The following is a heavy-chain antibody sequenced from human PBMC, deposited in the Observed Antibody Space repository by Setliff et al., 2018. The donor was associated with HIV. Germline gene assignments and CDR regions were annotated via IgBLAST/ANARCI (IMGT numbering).Heavy chain of an antibody. Sequence: SETLSLTCSASGGSISSYYWSWIRQPPGKGLEWIGCLYNSGSTNYNPSLKSRVTMSLDTSKNQFSLKLNSVTAADTAMYYCARDPTTGVDYWGQGTLVTVSS. CDR3: ARDPTTGVDY. CDR1: GGSISSYY. V-gene: IGHV4-4*07. J-gene: IGHJ4*02. CDR2: LYNSGST. D-gene: IGHD4-4*01.